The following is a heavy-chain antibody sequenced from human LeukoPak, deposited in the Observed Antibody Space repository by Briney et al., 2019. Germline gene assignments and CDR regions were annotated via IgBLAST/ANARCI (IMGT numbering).Heavy chain of an antibody. CDR3: ARQLPYGMDV. CDR2: IYYSGST. CDR1: GGSISSYY. J-gene: IGHJ6*02. D-gene: IGHD6-6*01. V-gene: IGHV4-59*01. Sequence: PSETLSLACTVSGGSISSYYWSWIRQPPGKGLEWIGYIYYSGSTNYNPSLKSRVTISVDTSKNQFSLKLSSVTAADTAVYYCARQLPYGMDVWGQGTTVTVSS.